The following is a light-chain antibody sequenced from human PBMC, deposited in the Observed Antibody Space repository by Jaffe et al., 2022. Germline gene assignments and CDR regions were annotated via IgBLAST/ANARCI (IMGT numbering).Light chain of an antibody. J-gene: IGLJ3*02. Sequence: QSVLTQPPSVSAAPGQKVTISCSGSSSNIGNNYVSWYQQLPGTAPKLLIYENNKRPSGIPDRFSGSKSGTSATLGITGLQTGDEADYYCGTWDSSLSDVFGGGTKLTVL. CDR1: SSNIGNNY. CDR2: ENN. V-gene: IGLV1-51*02. CDR3: GTWDSSLSDV.